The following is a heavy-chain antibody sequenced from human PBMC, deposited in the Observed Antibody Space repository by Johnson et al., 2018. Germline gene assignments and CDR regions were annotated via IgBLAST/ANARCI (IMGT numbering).Heavy chain of an antibody. CDR3: AREEGGSHAFDS. J-gene: IGHJ3*02. Sequence: QVQLQESGGGVVQPGRSLRLSCAASGFTFSNYGMHWVRQAPGKGLEWVAVIWYDGSNKYYADSVKGRFTISRDNSKNTLYLQVNSLRAEDTAVYYCAREEGGSHAFDSWGQGTMVTVSS. CDR1: GFTFSNYG. V-gene: IGHV3-33*01. D-gene: IGHD3-10*01. CDR2: IWYDGSNK.